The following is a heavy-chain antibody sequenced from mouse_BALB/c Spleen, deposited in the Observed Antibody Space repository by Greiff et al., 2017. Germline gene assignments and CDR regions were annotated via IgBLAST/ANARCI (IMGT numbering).Heavy chain of an antibody. V-gene: IGHV1S56*01. CDR2: IYPGDGST. CDR1: GYTFTSYY. CDR3: ARATVVEDWYFDV. J-gene: IGHJ1*01. Sequence: QVQLQQSGPELVKPGASVKMSCKASGYTFTSYYIHWVKQRPGQGLEWIGWIYPGDGSTKYNEKFKGKTTLTADKSSSTAYMLLSSLTSEDSAIYVCARATVVEDWYFDVWGAGTTVTVSS. D-gene: IGHD1-1*01.